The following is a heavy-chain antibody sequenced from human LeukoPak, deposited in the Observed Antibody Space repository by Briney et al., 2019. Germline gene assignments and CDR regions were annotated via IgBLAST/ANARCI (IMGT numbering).Heavy chain of an antibody. CDR2: INPSSGGT. CDR1: GYTFTDYY. V-gene: IGHV1-2*02. Sequence: ASVKVSCKASGYTFTDYYIHWVRQAPGQGLEWMGWINPSSGGTAYAQKFQGRVTMTTDTSIITAYMEMNRLTSDDTAVYYCARRYYYYYYMDVWGKGTTVTVSS. J-gene: IGHJ6*03. CDR3: ARRYYYYYYMDV.